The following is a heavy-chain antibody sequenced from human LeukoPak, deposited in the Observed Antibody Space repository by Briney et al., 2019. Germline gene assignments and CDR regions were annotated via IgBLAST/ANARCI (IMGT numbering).Heavy chain of an antibody. V-gene: IGHV3-30*04. D-gene: IGHD3-22*01. CDR1: GFTFNTYS. CDR2: ILYDGSHE. Sequence: GGSLRLSCAASGFTFNTYSMHWVRQAPGKGLEWVAVILYDGSHEYYTDSVKGRFTISRDNSKNTLNLQMNSLRAEDTAVYYCAKDPTHYRVWDYYETIGLSYWGQGTLVTVSS. J-gene: IGHJ4*02. CDR3: AKDPTHYRVWDYYETIGLSY.